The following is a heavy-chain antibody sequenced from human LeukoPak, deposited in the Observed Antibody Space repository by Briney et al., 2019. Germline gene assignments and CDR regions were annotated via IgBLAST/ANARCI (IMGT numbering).Heavy chain of an antibody. CDR3: ARAFRDEEYYYYMDV. CDR2: ISSSSSTI. CDR1: GFTFSSYS. D-gene: IGHD3-10*01. J-gene: IGHJ6*03. Sequence: PGGSLRLSCAASGFTFSSYSMNWVRQAPGKGLEWVSYISSSSSTIYYADSVKGRFTISRDNAKNSLYLQMNSLRAEDTAVYYCARAFRDEEYYYYMDVWGKGTTVTVSS. V-gene: IGHV3-48*01.